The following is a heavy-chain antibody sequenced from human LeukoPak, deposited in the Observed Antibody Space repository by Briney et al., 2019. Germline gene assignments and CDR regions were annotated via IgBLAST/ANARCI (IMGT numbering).Heavy chain of an antibody. CDR1: GGSISSSSYY. Sequence: SQTLSLTCTVSGGSISSSSYYWGWIRQPPGKGLEWIGSIYYSGSTYYNPSLKSRVTISVDTSKNQFSLKLSSVTAADTAVYYCARWGLEYSSSWYGYWGQGTLVTVSS. D-gene: IGHD6-13*01. J-gene: IGHJ4*02. CDR2: IYYSGST. V-gene: IGHV4-39*07. CDR3: ARWGLEYSSSWYGY.